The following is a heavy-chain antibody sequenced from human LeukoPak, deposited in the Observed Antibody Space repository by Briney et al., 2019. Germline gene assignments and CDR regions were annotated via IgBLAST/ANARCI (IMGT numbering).Heavy chain of an antibody. J-gene: IGHJ4*02. CDR3: VRGTTFWRGVDY. D-gene: IGHD3-3*01. Sequence: PGGSLRLSCAASGFTFSTYMMNWVRQSPRKGLVWVSRISPDGSSTAYADSVKGRFTISRDNARNTLYLEMSSLRDEDSAVYFCVRGTTFWRGVDYWGQGTLVTVSS. CDR1: GFTFSTYM. V-gene: IGHV3-74*01. CDR2: ISPDGSST.